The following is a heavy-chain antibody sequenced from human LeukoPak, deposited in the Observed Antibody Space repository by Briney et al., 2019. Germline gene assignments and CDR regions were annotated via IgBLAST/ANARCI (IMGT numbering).Heavy chain of an antibody. J-gene: IGHJ1*01. CDR2: IKEDGSEE. CDR1: GFSFGSFW. D-gene: IGHD3-9*01. CDR3: GRDRYFQY. V-gene: IGHV3-7*01. Sequence: GGSLRLSCVASGFSFGSFWMSWVRQAPGKGLEWVANIKEDGSEERYLESVKGRFTISRDNAKNIVFLQMNSLREEDSAVYYCGRDRYFQYWGQGTGVIVSS.